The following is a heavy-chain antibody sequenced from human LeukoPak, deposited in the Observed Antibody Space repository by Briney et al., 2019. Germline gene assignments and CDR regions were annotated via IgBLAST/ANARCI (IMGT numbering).Heavy chain of an antibody. Sequence: GGSLRLSCAASGFTFSSYDMHWVRQARGKGLEWVSGIGSAGDTHYPGSVKGRFTISRENAKNSLSLQMNSLRAGDTAVYYCARGRCSSATCYEKLYGMDVWGQGTTVTVSS. D-gene: IGHD2-2*01. CDR3: ARGRCSSATCYEKLYGMDV. CDR2: IGSAGDT. CDR1: GFTFSSYD. V-gene: IGHV3-13*01. J-gene: IGHJ6*02.